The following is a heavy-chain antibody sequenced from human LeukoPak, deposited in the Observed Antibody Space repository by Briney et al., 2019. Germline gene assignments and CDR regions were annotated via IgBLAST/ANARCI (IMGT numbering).Heavy chain of an antibody. Sequence: SETLSLTCAAYGGSFSGYYWSWIRQPPGKGLEWIGEINHSGSTNYNPSLKSRVTISVDTSKNQFSLKLSSVTAADTAVYYCARLHYYDSSGYQGWFDPWGQGTLVTVSS. V-gene: IGHV4-34*01. J-gene: IGHJ5*02. CDR1: GGSFSGYY. CDR2: INHSGST. D-gene: IGHD3-22*01. CDR3: ARLHYYDSSGYQGWFDP.